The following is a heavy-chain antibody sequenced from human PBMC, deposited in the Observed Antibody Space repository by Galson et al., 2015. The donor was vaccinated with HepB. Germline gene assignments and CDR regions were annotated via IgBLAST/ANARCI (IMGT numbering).Heavy chain of an antibody. CDR1: GFTFSNYP. CDR3: AKSTTSGRYEDL. D-gene: IGHD6-19*01. J-gene: IGHJ5*02. CDR2: IGSGGIT. V-gene: IGHV3-23*01. Sequence: SLRLSCAASGFTFSNYPMSWVRQAPGKGLDWVSFIGSGGITYYADSVKGRFTISRDNSKNTLNLQMNNLRAEDTAVYYCAKSTTSGRYEDLWGQGTLVTVSS.